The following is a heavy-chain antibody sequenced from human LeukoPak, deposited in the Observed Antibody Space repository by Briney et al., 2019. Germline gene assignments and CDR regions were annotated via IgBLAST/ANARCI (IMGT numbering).Heavy chain of an antibody. Sequence: GGSLRLSCAVSGITLSNYGMSWVRQAPGKGLEWVAGISGSGGGTNYADSVKGRFTISGDNPKNTLYLQMNGLRAEDTAVYFCAKRGVVIRVILVGFHKEAYYFDYWGQGTLVTVSS. J-gene: IGHJ4*02. D-gene: IGHD3-22*01. V-gene: IGHV3-23*01. CDR2: ISGSGGGT. CDR1: GITLSNYG. CDR3: AKRGVVIRVILVGFHKEAYYFDY.